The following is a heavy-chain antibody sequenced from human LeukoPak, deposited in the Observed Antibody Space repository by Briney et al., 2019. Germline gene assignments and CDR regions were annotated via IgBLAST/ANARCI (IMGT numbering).Heavy chain of an antibody. CDR3: ASEKVLYYDFWSGYSSGYY. J-gene: IGHJ4*02. V-gene: IGHV1-18*01. Sequence: ASVKVSCKASGYTFTSYGISWVLQAPGQGLEWMGWISAYNGNTNYAQKLQGRVTMTTDTSTSTAYMELRSLRSDDTAVYYCASEKVLYYDFWSGYSSGYYWGQGTLVTVSS. CDR2: ISAYNGNT. D-gene: IGHD3-3*01. CDR1: GYTFTSYG.